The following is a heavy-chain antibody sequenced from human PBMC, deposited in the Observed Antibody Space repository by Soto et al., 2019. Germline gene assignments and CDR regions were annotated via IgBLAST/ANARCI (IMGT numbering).Heavy chain of an antibody. Sequence: QVQLVQSGAEVKKPGSSVKVSCKASGGTFSSYAISWVRQAPGQGLEWMGGIIPIFGTANYAQKFQGRVTITADESTSTAYMELSSLRSEDTAVYYCARGCSGGSCYSYSYGMDVWGQGTTVTVSS. J-gene: IGHJ6*02. D-gene: IGHD2-15*01. CDR3: ARGCSGGSCYSYSYGMDV. CDR1: GGTFSSYA. CDR2: IIPIFGTA. V-gene: IGHV1-69*01.